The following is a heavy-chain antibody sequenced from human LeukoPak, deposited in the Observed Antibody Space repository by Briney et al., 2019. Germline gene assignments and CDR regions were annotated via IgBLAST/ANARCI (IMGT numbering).Heavy chain of an antibody. CDR2: LNWNGEST. V-gene: IGHV3-20*04. CDR3: ARGEQWLDS. J-gene: IGHJ4*02. CDR1: GFIFDNYG. D-gene: IGHD6-19*01. Sequence: GGSLRLSCTASGFIFDNYGMTWVRQAPGKALEWVSGLNWNGESTGYADSVRGRFTISRDDAKDSLFLQMDSLRVEDTAFYFCARGEQWLDSWGRGTLVTVSS.